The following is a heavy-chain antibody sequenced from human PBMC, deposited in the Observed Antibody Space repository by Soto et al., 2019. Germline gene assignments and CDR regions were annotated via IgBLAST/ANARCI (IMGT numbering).Heavy chain of an antibody. J-gene: IGHJ3*02. CDR1: GFTFSSYG. CDR3: ARGFNYVVAFHI. D-gene: IGHD3-16*01. CDR2: IWYDGSNK. V-gene: IGHV3-33*01. Sequence: QVQLVESGGGVVQPGKSLRLSCAASGFTFSSYGMHWVRQAPGKGLEWVAVIWYDGSNKYYADSVKGRFTISRDNSKNTLYLQMNSLRAEDTAVYYCARGFNYVVAFHIWGQGTMVTVSS.